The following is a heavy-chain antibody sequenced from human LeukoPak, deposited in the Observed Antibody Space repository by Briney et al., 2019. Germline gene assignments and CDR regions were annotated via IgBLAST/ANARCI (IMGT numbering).Heavy chain of an antibody. Sequence: GRSLRLSCAASGFTFSSYGMHWVRQAPGKGLEWVAVISYDGSNKYYADSVKGRFTISRDNSKNTLYLQMNSLRAEDTAVYYCAKARVPAAPPLDYWGQGTLVTVSS. D-gene: IGHD2-2*01. V-gene: IGHV3-30*18. CDR1: GFTFSSYG. J-gene: IGHJ4*02. CDR3: AKARVPAAPPLDY. CDR2: ISYDGSNK.